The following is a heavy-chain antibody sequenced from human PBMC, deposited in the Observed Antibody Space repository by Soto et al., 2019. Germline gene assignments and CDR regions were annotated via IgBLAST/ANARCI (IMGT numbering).Heavy chain of an antibody. D-gene: IGHD3-3*01. V-gene: IGHV4-59*01. CDR1: GGSLSSYY. CDR2: IYYSGST. Sequence: SDTLSLTCTVTGGSLSSYYWSCIRQPPGKGLEWIGYIYYSGSTNYNPSLKSRVTISVDTSKNQFSLKLCSVTAADSGVYYCARFGHYYHFWSCSYYSYEMDSLSEGTTLTAST. CDR3: ARFGHYYHFWSCSYYSYEMDS. J-gene: IGHJ6*04.